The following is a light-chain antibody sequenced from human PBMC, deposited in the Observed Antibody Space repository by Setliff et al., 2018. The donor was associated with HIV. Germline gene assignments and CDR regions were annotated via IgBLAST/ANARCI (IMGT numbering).Light chain of an antibody. CDR1: ISDVGSYNL. J-gene: IGLJ1*01. Sequence: QSVLTQPASVSGSPGQSITISCTGTISDVGSYNLVSWYQQHPGKAPKLMIYDVSKRPSGVSNRFSGSKSGNTASLTISGLQAEDEADYYCCSYAGSYTSLYVFGTGTKVTVL. CDR2: DVS. V-gene: IGLV2-23*02. CDR3: CSYAGSYTSLYV.